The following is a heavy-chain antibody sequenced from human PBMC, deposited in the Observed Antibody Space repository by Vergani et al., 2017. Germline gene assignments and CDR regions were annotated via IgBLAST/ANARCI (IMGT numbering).Heavy chain of an antibody. CDR3: ASSRPESDDYVSDY. J-gene: IGHJ4*02. V-gene: IGHV3-30*03. CDR2: ISYDGSNK. D-gene: IGHD4/OR15-4a*01. CDR1: GFTFSSYG. Sequence: QVQLVESGGGVVQPGRSLRLSCAASGFTFSSYGMHWVRQAPGKGLEWVAVISYDGSNKYYADSVKGRFTISRDNSKNTLYLQMNSLRAEDTAVYYCASSRPESDDYVSDYWGQGTLVTVSS.